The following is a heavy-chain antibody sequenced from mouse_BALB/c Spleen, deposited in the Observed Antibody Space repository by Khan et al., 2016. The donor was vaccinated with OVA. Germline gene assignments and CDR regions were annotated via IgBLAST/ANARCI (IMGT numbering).Heavy chain of an antibody. CDR2: INPGSGVT. J-gene: IGHJ2*01. Sequence: QIQLVQSGAELVRPATSVKVSCKVSGYAFSNYFIEWVKQRPGQGLEWIGVINPGSGVTNYNANFKDQATVTADKSSSTSFMQLSSLTFDDSAVYFCARRGDNYYFDYWGQGTTLTVSS. CDR3: ARRGDNYYFDY. D-gene: IGHD1-3*01. CDR1: GYAFSNYF. V-gene: IGHV1-54*01.